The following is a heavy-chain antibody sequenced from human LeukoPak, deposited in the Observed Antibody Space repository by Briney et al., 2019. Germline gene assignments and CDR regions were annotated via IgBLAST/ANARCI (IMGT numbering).Heavy chain of an antibody. V-gene: IGHV4-59*01. CDR3: ARELRFSSYYYYMDV. CDR1: GGSISSYY. Sequence: PSETLSLTRTVSGGSISSYYWSWIRQPPGEGLGWIGYIYYSGSTNYNPSLKSRVTISVDTSKNQFSLKLSSVTAADTAVYYCARELRFSSYYYYMDVWGKGTTVTVSS. J-gene: IGHJ6*03. CDR2: IYYSGST. D-gene: IGHD3-3*01.